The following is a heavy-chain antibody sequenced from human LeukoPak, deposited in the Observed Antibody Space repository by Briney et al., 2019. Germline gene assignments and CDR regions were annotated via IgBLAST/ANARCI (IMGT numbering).Heavy chain of an antibody. CDR3: ARQFRDSSGYYSYYFDY. J-gene: IGHJ4*02. D-gene: IGHD3-22*01. CDR1: GYSFTTYW. Sequence: GEPLKISCKGSGYSFTTYWIGWVRQMPGRGLEWMGIIYPGDSDTRYSPSFQGQVTISADKSISTAYLQWSSLKASDTAMYYCARQFRDSSGYYSYYFDYWGQGTLSPSPQ. CDR2: IYPGDSDT. V-gene: IGHV5-51*01.